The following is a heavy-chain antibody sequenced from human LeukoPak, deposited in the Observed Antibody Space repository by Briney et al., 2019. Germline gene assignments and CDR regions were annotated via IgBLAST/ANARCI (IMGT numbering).Heavy chain of an antibody. Sequence: PSETLSLTCTVSGGSISSYYWSWIRQPAGMGLEWIGRMYATGSTDYNTPLKSRVTMSLDKSKNQFSLKLSSVTAADTAVYYCARAPDMSSYGETGFYYFDHWGRGTLVTVSS. CDR3: ARAPDMSSYGETGFYYFDH. J-gene: IGHJ4*02. D-gene: IGHD3-9*01. CDR1: GGSISSYY. CDR2: MYATGST. V-gene: IGHV4-4*07.